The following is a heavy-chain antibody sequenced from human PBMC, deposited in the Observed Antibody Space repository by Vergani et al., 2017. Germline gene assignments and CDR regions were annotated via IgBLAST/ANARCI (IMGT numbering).Heavy chain of an antibody. CDR3: GVIMVRSPRPDNWFDS. CDR1: GYSISRVFY. J-gene: IGHJ5*01. Sequence: QIQLQESGPGLVKPSETLSLTCSVSGYSISRVFYWAWIRQTPEKGLEWIGGMFHTGEASNSPSLQSRVAFSMDTSKNQFYLQLTSVTAADTAVYFCGVIMVRSPRPDNWFDSWGRGTLVTVS. D-gene: IGHD3-10*01. CDR2: MFHTGEA. V-gene: IGHV4-38-2*02.